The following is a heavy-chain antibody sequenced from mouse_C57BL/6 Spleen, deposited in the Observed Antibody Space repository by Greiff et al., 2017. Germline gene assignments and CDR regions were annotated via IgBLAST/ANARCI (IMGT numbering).Heavy chain of an antibody. Sequence: VQLQQPGAELVKPGASVKLSCKASGYTFTSYWMHWVKQRPGQGLEWIGMIHPNSGSTNYNEKFKSKATLTVDKSSSTAYMQLSSLTSEDSAVYYCARGGSYYSNSDWYFDVWGTGTTVTVSS. J-gene: IGHJ1*03. CDR3: ARGGSYYSNSDWYFDV. CDR2: IHPNSGST. CDR1: GYTFTSYW. V-gene: IGHV1-64*01. D-gene: IGHD2-5*01.